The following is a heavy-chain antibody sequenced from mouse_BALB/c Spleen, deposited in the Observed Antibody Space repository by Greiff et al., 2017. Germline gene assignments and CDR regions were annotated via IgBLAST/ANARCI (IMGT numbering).Heavy chain of an antibody. V-gene: IGHV1S29*02. CDR3: ARGGYYYAVLPHYYAMDY. CDR1: GYTFTDYN. D-gene: IGHD1-1*01. Sequence: VQLKESGPELVKPGASVKISCKASGYTFTDYNMHWVKQSHGKSLEWIGYIYPYNGGTGYNQKFKSKATLTVDNSSSTAYMELRSLTSEDSAVYYCARGGYYYAVLPHYYAMDYWGQGTSVTVSS. CDR2: IYPYNGGT. J-gene: IGHJ4*01.